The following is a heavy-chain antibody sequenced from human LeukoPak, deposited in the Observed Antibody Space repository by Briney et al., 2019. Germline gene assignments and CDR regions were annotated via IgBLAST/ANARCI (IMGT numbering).Heavy chain of an antibody. CDR3: ARAGDYGDYISWFDP. D-gene: IGHD4-17*01. Sequence: ASVKVSCKASGYTFTSYGISWVRQAPGQGLEWMGWISAYNGNTNYAQKLQGRVTMTTDTSTSTAYMELRSLRSDDTAVYYCARAGDYGDYISWFDPWGQGTLVTVSS. V-gene: IGHV1-18*01. J-gene: IGHJ5*02. CDR2: ISAYNGNT. CDR1: GYTFTSYG.